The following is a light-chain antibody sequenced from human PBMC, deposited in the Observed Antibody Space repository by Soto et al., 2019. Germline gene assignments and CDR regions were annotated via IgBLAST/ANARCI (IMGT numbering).Light chain of an antibody. CDR2: GTS. V-gene: IGKV3-20*01. CDR1: QSVSTTY. Sequence: EIVLTQSPGTLSLSPEERATLSCRASQSVSTTYLGWYQQKPGQAPRLLVYGTSRRATGIPDRFSGSGSGTDFILTISSLEPEDFAVYYCQHYGSSPPKYTFGQGTKLEIK. J-gene: IGKJ2*01. CDR3: QHYGSSPPKYT.